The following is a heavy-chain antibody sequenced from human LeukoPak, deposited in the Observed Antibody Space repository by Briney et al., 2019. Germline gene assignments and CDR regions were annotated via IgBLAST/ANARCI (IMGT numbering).Heavy chain of an antibody. CDR3: ASAPLSYCSGGSCYFVRFDY. V-gene: IGHV4-59*08. J-gene: IGHJ4*02. Sequence: PSETLSLTCTVSGGSISSNYWSWIRQPPGKGLEWIGYIYYSGSTNFNPSLKSRVTISVDTSKNQFSLKLSSVTAADTAVYYCASAPLSYCSGGSCYFVRFDYWGQGTLVTVSS. CDR2: IYYSGST. CDR1: GGSISSNY. D-gene: IGHD2-15*01.